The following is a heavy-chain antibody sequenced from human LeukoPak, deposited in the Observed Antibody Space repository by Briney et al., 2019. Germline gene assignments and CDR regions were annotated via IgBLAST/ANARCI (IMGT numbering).Heavy chain of an antibody. CDR3: ARGPGQFVRTPPRGWFDP. Sequence: SETLSLTCTVSDDSITIYYWSWIRQPPGKGLEWIGYIDHTGITNYNPSLNSRVTISRDTSKNHFSLELSSATAADTAVYFCARGPGQFVRTPPRGWFDPWGQGTLVTVSS. J-gene: IGHJ5*02. CDR2: IDHTGIT. D-gene: IGHD6-6*01. CDR1: DDSITIYY. V-gene: IGHV4-59*01.